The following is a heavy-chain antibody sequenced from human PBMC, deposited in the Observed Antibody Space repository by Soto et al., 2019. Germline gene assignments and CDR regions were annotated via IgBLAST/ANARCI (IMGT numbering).Heavy chain of an antibody. D-gene: IGHD6-13*01. V-gene: IGHV4-61*01. CDR1: GGSVSSGSYY. CDR3: GGGHSSWYWWWFDP. J-gene: IGHJ5*02. Sequence: QVQLQQSGPGLVKPSETLSLTCTVSGGSVSSGSYYWSWIRQPPGKGLEWIGYIYYRGRTNYNPSLKSRGTISVDTSKNQFSLKLSSVTAADTAVYYCGGGHSSWYWWWFDPWGQGTLVTVSS. CDR2: IYYRGRT.